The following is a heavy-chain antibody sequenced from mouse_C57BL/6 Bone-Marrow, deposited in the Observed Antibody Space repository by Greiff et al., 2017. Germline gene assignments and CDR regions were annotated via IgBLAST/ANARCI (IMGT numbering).Heavy chain of an antibody. CDR3: ARLRGNAMDY. V-gene: IGHV1-64*01. CDR2: IHPNSGST. J-gene: IGHJ4*01. CDR1: GYTFTSYW. D-gene: IGHD3-3*01. Sequence: QVQLQQPGAELVKPGASVKLSCKASGYTFTSYWMHWVKQRPGQGLEWIGMIHPNSGSTNYNEKFKSKATLTVDKSSSTASMQLSSLTSEDSAVYYWARLRGNAMDYWGQGTSVTVSS.